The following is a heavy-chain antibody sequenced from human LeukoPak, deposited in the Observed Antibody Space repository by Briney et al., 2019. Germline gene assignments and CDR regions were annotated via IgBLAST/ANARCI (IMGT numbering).Heavy chain of an antibody. CDR1: GGSFSGYY. CDR2: INHSGST. CDR3: ARDAYDSSGYSFDY. J-gene: IGHJ4*02. V-gene: IGHV4-34*01. D-gene: IGHD3-22*01. Sequence: SETLSLTCAVYGGSFSGYYWSWIRQPPGKGLEWIGEINHSGSTNYNPSLKGRVTISVDKSKNQFSLKLSSVTAADTAVYYCARDAYDSSGYSFDYWGQGTLVTVSS.